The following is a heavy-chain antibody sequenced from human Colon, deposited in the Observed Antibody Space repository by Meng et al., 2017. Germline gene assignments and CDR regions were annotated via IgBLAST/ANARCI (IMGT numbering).Heavy chain of an antibody. D-gene: IGHD3-22*01. CDR3: ARGASDYDFDY. V-gene: IGHV4-61*01. CDR1: GGSVSSGSYY. J-gene: IGHJ4*02. Sequence: VQSPELGPGLVRPSETLTLTCPVSGGSVSSGSYYWSWIRQPPGKGLEWIGYIYYSGSTNYNPSLKSRVTISVDTSKNQFSLKLSSVTAADTAVYYCARGASDYDFDYWGQGTLVTVSS. CDR2: IYYSGST.